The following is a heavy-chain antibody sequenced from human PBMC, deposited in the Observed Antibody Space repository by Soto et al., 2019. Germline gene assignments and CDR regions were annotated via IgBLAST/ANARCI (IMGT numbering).Heavy chain of an antibody. D-gene: IGHD3-10*01. CDR2: IYFAGST. CDR3: ARESSRGLYGLDV. V-gene: IGHV4-61*01. J-gene: IGHJ6*02. Sequence: QVQLQESGPGLVKPSETLSLTCTVSGGSVSSDNYYWSWIRQPPGKGLEWIGYIYFAGSTDYNPPLKSRVTISLDTSKNQFSLKLSSVTAADTALYYCARESSRGLYGLDVWGQGTTVTVSS. CDR1: GGSVSSDNYY.